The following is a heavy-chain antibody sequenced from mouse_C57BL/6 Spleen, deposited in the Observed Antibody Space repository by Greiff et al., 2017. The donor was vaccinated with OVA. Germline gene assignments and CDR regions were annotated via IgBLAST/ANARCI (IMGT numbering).Heavy chain of an antibody. D-gene: IGHD1-1*01. V-gene: IGHV1-47*01. Sequence: VHLVESGAELVKPGASVKMSCKASGYTFTTYPIEWMKQNHGKSLEWIGNFHPYNDDTKYNEKFKGKATLTVEKSSSTVYLELSRLTSDDSAVYYCAITTVVATGDYFDYWGQGTTLTVSS. J-gene: IGHJ2*01. CDR3: AITTVVATGDYFDY. CDR2: FHPYNDDT. CDR1: GYTFTTYP.